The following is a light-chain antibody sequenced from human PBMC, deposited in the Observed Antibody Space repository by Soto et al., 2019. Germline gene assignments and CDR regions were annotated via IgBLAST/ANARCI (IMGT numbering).Light chain of an antibody. CDR1: QTILYSSNNRNF. CDR3: QQYYSTPLT. V-gene: IGKV4-1*01. Sequence: DIVMTQSPDSLAVSLGERDTIKCKSSQTILYSSNNRNFLAWYQQKPGQPPKLLIYWASTRESGVPDRFSGSGSGTDFTLTISCLQAEDVAVYYCQQYYSTPLTFGQGTKLEIK. CDR2: WAS. J-gene: IGKJ2*01.